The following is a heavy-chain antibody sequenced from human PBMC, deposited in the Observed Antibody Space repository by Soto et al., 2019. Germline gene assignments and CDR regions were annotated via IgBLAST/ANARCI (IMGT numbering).Heavy chain of an antibody. CDR1: GFTFSRYG. CDR3: ARDPSEGRVGNWFES. J-gene: IGHJ5*01. CDR2: ISSTTSYV. D-gene: IGHD2-2*01. Sequence: EVQLVDSGGGLVKPGGSLRLSCAASGFTFSRYGMNWLRQAPGKGLEWVASISSTTSYVYYADSVKGRFSTSRDNAKNILYLAMYALRTEDTAVYYCARDPSEGRVGNWFESWGQGTLVTVSS. V-gene: IGHV3-21*06.